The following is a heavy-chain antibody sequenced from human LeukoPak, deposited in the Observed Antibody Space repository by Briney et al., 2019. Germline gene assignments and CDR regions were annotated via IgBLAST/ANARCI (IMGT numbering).Heavy chain of an antibody. V-gene: IGHV3-74*01. CDR2: INSDGSSR. J-gene: IGHJ4*02. CDR3: ASASSHRVAAGGDY. D-gene: IGHD6-13*01. CDR1: GFTFSNYW. Sequence: GGSLRLSCAASGFTFSNYWMHWVRQAPGKGLVWVSRINSDGSSRNYADSVKGRFTISRDNAKNTLYLQMNSLRAEDTAVYYCASASSHRVAAGGDYWGQGTLVTVSS.